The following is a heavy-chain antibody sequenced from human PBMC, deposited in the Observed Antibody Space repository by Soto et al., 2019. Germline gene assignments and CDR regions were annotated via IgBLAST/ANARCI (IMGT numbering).Heavy chain of an antibody. CDR2: IYYSGST. Sequence: SETLSLTCTVSGGSISSSNYYWSWIRQPPGKGLEWIGYIYYSGSTDYNPSLKSRVTISLDTSKNQFSLKLSSVTAADTAVYYCARLGRCGGDCYAYYYYGMDVWGQGTTVTVSS. J-gene: IGHJ6*02. D-gene: IGHD2-21*02. V-gene: IGHV4-61*01. CDR3: ARLGRCGGDCYAYYYYGMDV. CDR1: GGSISSSNYY.